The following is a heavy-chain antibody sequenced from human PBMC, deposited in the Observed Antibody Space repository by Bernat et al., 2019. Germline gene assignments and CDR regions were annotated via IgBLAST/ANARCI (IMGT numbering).Heavy chain of an antibody. J-gene: IGHJ4*01. D-gene: IGHD3-16*01. Sequence: EVQLVDSGGGLVQPGGSLRLSCAASGFTFSSDYRTWVRQAPGKGLEWVANINQDGSATYYADSVKGRFIISRDNARTSVYLQMGSLRTEDTAIYYCAKGFGPENWGHGTLVTVSS. V-gene: IGHV3-7*03. CDR2: INQDGSAT. CDR3: AKGFGPEN. CDR1: GFTFSSDY.